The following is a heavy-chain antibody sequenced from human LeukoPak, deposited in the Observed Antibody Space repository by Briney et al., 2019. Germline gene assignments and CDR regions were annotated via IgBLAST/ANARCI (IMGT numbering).Heavy chain of an antibody. CDR3: AKAFSAYENWPPNWFDP. CDR2: ISGSGGGT. J-gene: IGHJ5*02. V-gene: IGHV3-23*01. D-gene: IGHD5-12*01. Sequence: GGSLRLSCAASGFTFSTFAMSWVRQAPGKGLEWVSAISGSGGGTYYADSVKGRLSISRDNSKNTLYLQMSSLRAEDTAVYYCAKAFSAYENWPPNWFDPWGQGTLVTVSS. CDR1: GFTFSTFA.